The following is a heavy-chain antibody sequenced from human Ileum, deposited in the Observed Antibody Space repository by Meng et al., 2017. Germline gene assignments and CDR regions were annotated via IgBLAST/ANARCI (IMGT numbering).Heavy chain of an antibody. CDR1: GGSISRGSYY. D-gene: IGHD3-10*01. J-gene: IGHJ6*02. CDR3: ARDGECDGSGSPAPSYYYGMDV. Sequence: SQTLSLTCTFSGGSISRGSYYCSLIRQPAGKGLEWIGRIYTSASTNYNPSLKSPVTTSVDTSKNQFSLKLSSLTAADTAVYYCARDGECDGSGSPAPSYYYGMDVWGQGTTVTVSS. CDR2: IYTSAST. V-gene: IGHV4-61*02.